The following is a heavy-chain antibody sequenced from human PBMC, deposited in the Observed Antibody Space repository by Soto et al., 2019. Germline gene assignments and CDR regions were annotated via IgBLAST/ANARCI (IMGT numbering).Heavy chain of an antibody. Sequence: GESLKISCKGSGYSFTSYWIGWVRQLPGKGLEYMGIIYPGDSETRYSPSFHGKVTLSADRSIGTAYLQWSSLEASDSAFYFCARSPRSSPYFDYWGQGALVTVSS. CDR2: IYPGDSET. CDR1: GYSFTSYW. V-gene: IGHV5-51*01. J-gene: IGHJ4*02. CDR3: ARSPRSSPYFDY. D-gene: IGHD6-13*01.